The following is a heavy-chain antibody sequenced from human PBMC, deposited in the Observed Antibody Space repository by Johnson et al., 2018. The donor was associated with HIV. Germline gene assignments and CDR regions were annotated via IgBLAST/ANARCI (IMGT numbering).Heavy chain of an antibody. CDR1: GFTFDDYA. D-gene: IGHD3-3*01. J-gene: IGHJ3*01. Sequence: QLVESGGGLVQPGRSLRLSSAASGFTFDDYAMHWVQQAPGTGLEWVPGIRWNSGSVDYADTVKGRFTISRDNAEDSLYLQMDSLRAEDTALYYCARDRKYNFWSGYDTWGQGTMVSVSS. CDR3: ARDRKYNFWSGYDT. V-gene: IGHV3-9*01. CDR2: IRWNSGSV.